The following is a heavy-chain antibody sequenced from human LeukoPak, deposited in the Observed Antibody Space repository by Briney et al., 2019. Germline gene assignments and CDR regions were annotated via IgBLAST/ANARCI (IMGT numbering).Heavy chain of an antibody. V-gene: IGHV3-21*01. CDR2: ISSSSNYI. J-gene: IGHJ6*02. CDR3: ARDTNGWELLAYYYYGMDV. D-gene: IGHD1-26*01. Sequence: GGSLRLSCAASGFTFSSYNMNWVRQAPGKGLEWVSFISSSSNYIYYADSVKGRFTISRDNAKNSLYLQMNSLRAEDTAVYYCARDTNGWELLAYYYYGMDVWGQGTTVTVSS. CDR1: GFTFSSYN.